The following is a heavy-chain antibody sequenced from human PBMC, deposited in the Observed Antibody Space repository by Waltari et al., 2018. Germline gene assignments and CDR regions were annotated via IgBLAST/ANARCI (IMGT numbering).Heavy chain of an antibody. V-gene: IGHV1-69*15. D-gene: IGHD5-12*01. CDR2: IIPIFGTA. CDR3: AIYVEMATSDAFDI. CDR1: GGTFSSYA. J-gene: IGHJ3*02. Sequence: QVQLVQSGAEVKKPGSSVKVSCKASGGTFSSYALRWVRQAPGQGLEWMGRIIPIFGTANYAQKFQGRVTITADESTSTAYMELSSLRSDDTAVYYWAIYVEMATSDAFDIWGQGTMVTVSS.